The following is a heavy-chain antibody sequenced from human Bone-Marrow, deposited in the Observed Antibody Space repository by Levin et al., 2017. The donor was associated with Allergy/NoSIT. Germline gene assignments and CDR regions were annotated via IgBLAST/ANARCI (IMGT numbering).Heavy chain of an antibody. V-gene: IGHV3-23*01. CDR1: GFTFSAYA. CDR3: AKDGRHPGHYSYFFYMDV. Sequence: GGSLRLSCAASGFTFSAYAMIWVRQAPGKGLECVSSVTGSGSSTSYADSVKGRFTISRDNSRNSLYLQMDSLRAEDTAVYYCAKDGRHPGHYSYFFYMDVWGKGTAVTVSS. D-gene: IGHD3/OR15-3a*01. J-gene: IGHJ6*03. CDR2: VTGSGSST.